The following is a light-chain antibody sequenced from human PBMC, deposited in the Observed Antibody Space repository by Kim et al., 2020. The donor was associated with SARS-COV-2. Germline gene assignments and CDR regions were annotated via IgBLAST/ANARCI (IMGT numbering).Light chain of an antibody. J-gene: IGLJ3*02. CDR3: QVWDSSSDHWV. V-gene: IGLV3-21*04. CDR1: NVGRKS. Sequence: APGKTARIACGGNNVGRKSVNWYQQRPGQAPVVVISYDTDRPSGIPERFSGSNSGNTATLTISRVEAGDEADYYCQVWDSSSDHWVFGGGTQLTVL. CDR2: YDT.